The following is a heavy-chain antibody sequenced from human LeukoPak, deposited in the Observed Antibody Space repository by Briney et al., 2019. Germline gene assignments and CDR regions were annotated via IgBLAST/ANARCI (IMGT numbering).Heavy chain of an antibody. V-gene: IGHV4-39*01. CDR1: GGSISSSYYY. CDR3: ASFIAAGDRLDY. D-gene: IGHD6-13*01. CDR2: IYYSGST. J-gene: IGHJ4*02. Sequence: SETLSLTCTVSGGSISSSYYYWGWIRQPPGKGLEWIGSIYYSGSTYYNPSLKSRVTISVDTSKNQFSLKLSSVTAADTAVYYCASFIAAGDRLDYWGQGTLVTVSS.